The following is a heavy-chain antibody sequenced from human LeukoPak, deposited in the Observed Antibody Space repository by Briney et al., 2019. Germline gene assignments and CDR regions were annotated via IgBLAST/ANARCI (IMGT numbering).Heavy chain of an antibody. CDR2: INSDGSTT. CDR1: GFTSSRYW. D-gene: IGHD3-10*01. J-gene: IGHJ4*02. Sequence: GGSLRLSCAASGFTSSRYWMHWVRQAPGKGLVWVSRINSDGSTTTYADSVEGRFTISRDNAKNTLYLQMNSLKSEDTAVYYCTTYGSGRKFDYWGQGILVTVSS. V-gene: IGHV3-74*01. CDR3: TTYGSGRKFDY.